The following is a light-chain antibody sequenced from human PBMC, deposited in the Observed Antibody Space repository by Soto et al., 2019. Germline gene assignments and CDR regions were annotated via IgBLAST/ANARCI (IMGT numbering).Light chain of an antibody. V-gene: IGKV3-20*01. CDR3: QQYGSAPPHT. Sequence: EVVITQSPGTLSLCPGERATLSCRASQSVSSSYLAWYQQKPGEAPRLLIYGASSRATGIPDRFSGSGCGTDFSLTISSRXPSDVAVYYCQQYGSAPPHTFGQGTRLE. CDR1: QSVSSSY. J-gene: IGKJ5*01. CDR2: GAS.